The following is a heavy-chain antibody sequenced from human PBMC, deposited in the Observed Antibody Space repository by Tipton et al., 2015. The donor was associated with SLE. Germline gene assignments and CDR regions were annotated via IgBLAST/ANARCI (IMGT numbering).Heavy chain of an antibody. V-gene: IGHV3-74*01. D-gene: IGHD3-10*01. CDR1: GFTFSRYW. CDR3: ARDGSGSGDYYYGFDV. Sequence: GSLRLSCAASGFTFSRYWMHWVRQAPGKGLVWVARTNEDGSITSYEASVKGRFTISRDNAKNTLYLQMNSLRAEDTALYYCARDGSGSGDYYYGFDVWGQGTTVIVSS. J-gene: IGHJ6*02. CDR2: TNEDGSIT.